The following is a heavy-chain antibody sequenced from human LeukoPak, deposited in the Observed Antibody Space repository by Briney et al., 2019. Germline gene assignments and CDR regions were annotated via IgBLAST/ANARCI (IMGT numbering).Heavy chain of an antibody. Sequence: ASVTVSCKASGYTFTSYDINWVRQATGQGLEWMGWMNPNSGNTGYAQKFQGRVTITRNTSISTAYMELSSLRSEDTAVYYCARADYDFWSGYSHYYYYYMDVWGKGTTVTVSS. J-gene: IGHJ6*03. CDR3: ARADYDFWSGYSHYYYYYMDV. D-gene: IGHD3-3*01. CDR1: GYTFTSYD. CDR2: MNPNSGNT. V-gene: IGHV1-8*03.